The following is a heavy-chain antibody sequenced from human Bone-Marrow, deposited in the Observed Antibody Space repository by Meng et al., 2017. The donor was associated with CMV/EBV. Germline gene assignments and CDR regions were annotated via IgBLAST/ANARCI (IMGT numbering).Heavy chain of an antibody. V-gene: IGHV4-30-4*08. CDR1: SGGDYY. Sequence: SGGDYYWCWIRQPPGKGLSVVGYIYYSGNTYYSPSLKSRVTISVDTSKNQFSLKLSSVTAADTAVYYCARDSYYGSGSPGLNWFDPWGQGTLVTVSS. CDR3: ARDSYYGSGSPGLNWFDP. D-gene: IGHD3-10*01. CDR2: IYYSGNT. J-gene: IGHJ5*02.